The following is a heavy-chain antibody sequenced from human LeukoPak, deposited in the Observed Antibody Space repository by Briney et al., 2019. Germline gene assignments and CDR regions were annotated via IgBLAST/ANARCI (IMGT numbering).Heavy chain of an antibody. V-gene: IGHV4-4*07. CDR1: GASINTYF. CDR3: AKTHCGGGSCDKFDS. Sequence: SATLSLTCTVSGASINTYFWSWIRQPAGKRLEWIGRFYASGTTYYSPSLRSRVSLSIDTSKNQLSLNLSSVTAADTALYYCAKTHCGGGSCDKFDSWGQGILVTVSS. CDR2: FYASGTT. D-gene: IGHD2-15*01. J-gene: IGHJ5*01.